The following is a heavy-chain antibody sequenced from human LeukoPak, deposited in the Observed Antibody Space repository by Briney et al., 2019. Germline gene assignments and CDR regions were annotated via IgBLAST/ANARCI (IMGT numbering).Heavy chain of an antibody. D-gene: IGHD3-22*01. CDR1: GYTFTSYY. CDR2: INPSGGST. CDR3: ARSLYYYDSSGYLDY. Sequence: ASVKVSCKASGYTFTSYYMHWVRQAPGQGLEWMGIINPSGGSTSYAQKSQGRVTMTRDTSTSTVYMELSSLRSEDTAVYYCARSLYYYDSSGYLDYWGQGTLVTVSS. V-gene: IGHV1-46*01. J-gene: IGHJ4*02.